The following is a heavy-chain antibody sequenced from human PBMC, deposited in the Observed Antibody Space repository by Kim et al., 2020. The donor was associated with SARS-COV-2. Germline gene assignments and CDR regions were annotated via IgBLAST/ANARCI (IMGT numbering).Heavy chain of an antibody. D-gene: IGHD1-26*01. Sequence: SETLSLTCTVSGGSISSSSYYWGWIRQPPGKGLEWIGSIYYSGSTYYNPSLKSRVTISVDTSKNQFSLKLSSVTAADTAVYYCARVSGVGWEPYYFDYWGQGTLVTVSS. CDR1: GGSISSSSYY. V-gene: IGHV4-39*07. J-gene: IGHJ4*02. CDR2: IYYSGST. CDR3: ARVSGVGWEPYYFDY.